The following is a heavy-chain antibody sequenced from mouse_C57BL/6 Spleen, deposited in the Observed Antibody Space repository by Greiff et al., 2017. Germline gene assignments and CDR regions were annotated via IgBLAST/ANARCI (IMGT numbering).Heavy chain of an antibody. J-gene: IGHJ4*01. CDR1: GYSITSGYY. CDR2: ISYDGSN. V-gene: IGHV3-6*01. CDR3: ARDGIYYDYLYAMDY. Sequence: EVKLQESGPGLVKPSQSLSLTCSVTGYSITSGYYWNWIRQFPGNKLEWMGYISYDGSNNYNPYLKNRISITRDTSKNQFFLTLNSVTTENTATYYCARDGIYYDYLYAMDYWGQGTSVTVSS. D-gene: IGHD2-4*01.